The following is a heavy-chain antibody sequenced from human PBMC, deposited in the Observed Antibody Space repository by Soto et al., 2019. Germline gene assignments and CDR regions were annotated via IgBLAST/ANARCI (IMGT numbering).Heavy chain of an antibody. CDR2: ISYDGSNK. V-gene: IGHV3-30*18. CDR3: AKDLEVGDYLEYFQH. J-gene: IGHJ1*01. CDR1: GFTFSSYG. D-gene: IGHD4-17*01. Sequence: VQLVESGGGVVQPGRSLRLSCAASGFTFSSYGMHWVRQAPGKGLEWVAVISYDGSNKYYADSVKGRFTISRDNSKNTLYLQMNSLRAEDTAVYYCAKDLEVGDYLEYFQHWGQGTLVTVSS.